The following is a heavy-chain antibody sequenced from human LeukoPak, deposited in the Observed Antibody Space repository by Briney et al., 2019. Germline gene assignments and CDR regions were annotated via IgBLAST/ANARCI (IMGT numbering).Heavy chain of an antibody. CDR2: ISALNGNT. D-gene: IGHD6-19*01. CDR1: GYTFTSYD. V-gene: IGHV1-18*01. Sequence: ASVKVSCTASGYTFTSYDISWVRQAPGQGLEWMGWISALNGNTNSAQKLQGRVSMTTDTSTSTAYMELRSLRSDDTAVYYCARTHSSGWYLGDYWGQGTLVTVSS. CDR3: ARTHSSGWYLGDY. J-gene: IGHJ4*02.